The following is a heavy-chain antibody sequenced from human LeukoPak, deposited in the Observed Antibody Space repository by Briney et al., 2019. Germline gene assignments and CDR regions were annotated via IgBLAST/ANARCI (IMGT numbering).Heavy chain of an antibody. Sequence: GASVKVSCKASGYTFTSYGISWVRQAPEQGLEWMGWISAYNGNTNYAQKLQGRVTMTTDTSTSTAYMELRSLRSDDTAVYYCARDLGTRIAVAGGGSNWFDPWGQGTLVTVSS. J-gene: IGHJ5*02. CDR2: ISAYNGNT. CDR3: ARDLGTRIAVAGGGSNWFDP. V-gene: IGHV1-18*01. D-gene: IGHD6-19*01. CDR1: GYTFTSYG.